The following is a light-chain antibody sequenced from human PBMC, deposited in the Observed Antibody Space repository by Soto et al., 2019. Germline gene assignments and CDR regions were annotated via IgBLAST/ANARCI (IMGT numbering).Light chain of an antibody. CDR1: SDDIGGYDY. CDR2: EVN. Sequence: QSVLPQTPSASGYPGQSVTIACTGSSDDIGGYDYVSWYHHHPGRTPKLIIYEVNKRPSGVPDRFSGSKSGNTASLTVSGLQAEDGADYYCSSYAVKKNCVVFGPGTKLTVL. CDR3: SSYAVKKNCVV. V-gene: IGLV2-8*01. J-gene: IGLJ1*01.